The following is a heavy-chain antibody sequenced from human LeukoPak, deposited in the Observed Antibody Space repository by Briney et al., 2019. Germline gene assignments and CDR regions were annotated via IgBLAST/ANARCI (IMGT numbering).Heavy chain of an antibody. D-gene: IGHD6-19*01. CDR2: IIPIFGTA. Sequence: SVKVSCKASGGTFSSYAISWVRQAPGQGLEWMGRIIPIFGTANYAQKFQGRVTITTDESTSTAYMELSSLRSEDTAGYYCASVFLGYSSGWSYYYYYMDVWGKGTTVTVSS. V-gene: IGHV1-69*05. J-gene: IGHJ6*03. CDR1: GGTFSSYA. CDR3: ASVFLGYSSGWSYYYYYMDV.